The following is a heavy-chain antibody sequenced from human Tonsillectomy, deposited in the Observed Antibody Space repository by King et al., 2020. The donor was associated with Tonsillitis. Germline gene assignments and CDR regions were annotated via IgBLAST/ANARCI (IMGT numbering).Heavy chain of an antibody. Sequence: QLVQSGAEVKKPGESLKISCKGSGYSFTSYWIGWVRQMPGKGLEWMGIIYPGDSDTRYSPSFQGQVTISADKSISTAYLQWSRLKASDTALYYCARLGWHGSGSYYHGWFAPWGQGPLVTVSS. D-gene: IGHD3-10*01. CDR2: IYPGDSDT. V-gene: IGHV5-51*01. CDR1: GYSFTSYW. CDR3: ARLGWHGSGSYYHGWFAP. J-gene: IGHJ5*02.